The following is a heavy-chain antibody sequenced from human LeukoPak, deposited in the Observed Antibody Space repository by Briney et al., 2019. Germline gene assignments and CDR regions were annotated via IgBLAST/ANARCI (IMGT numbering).Heavy chain of an antibody. J-gene: IGHJ6*02. CDR3: TRDANHYGGMDV. CDR2: IHSDGSTI. Sequence: PGGSLRLSCAVSGLTVSKYWMPWVRQVPGKGLVWVSRIHSDGSTIDYADFVKGRFTITRDSANNRLYLEMNSLRVEDTAVYYCTRDANHYGGMDVWGQGTTVTVSS. CDR1: GLTVSKYW. V-gene: IGHV3-74*01.